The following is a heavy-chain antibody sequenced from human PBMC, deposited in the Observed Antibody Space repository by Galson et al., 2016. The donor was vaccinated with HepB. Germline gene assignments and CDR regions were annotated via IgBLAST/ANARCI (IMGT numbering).Heavy chain of an antibody. CDR2: IYSSGAT. D-gene: IGHD6-6*01. V-gene: IGHV3-66*01. CDR1: GFTVTSSY. Sequence: SLRLSCAASGFTVTSSYMSWVRQAPGKGLEWVSVIYSSGATYYADSVEGRFIISRHNSRNTLDLQMNSLRAGDTAVYYCVRGAARPGDWYFDLWGRGTLVTVSS. J-gene: IGHJ2*01. CDR3: VRGAARPGDWYFDL.